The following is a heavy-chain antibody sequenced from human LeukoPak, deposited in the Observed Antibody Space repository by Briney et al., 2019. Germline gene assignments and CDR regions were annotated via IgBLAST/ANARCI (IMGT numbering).Heavy chain of an antibody. CDR2: MNPNSGNT. CDR1: GYTFTSYD. D-gene: IGHD2-21*01. CDR3: ARGPPLAYCGGDCYSGLAFDI. Sequence: ASVKVSCKASGYTFTSYDINLVRQATGQGLEWMGWMNPNSGNTGYAQKFQGRVTITRNTSISTAYMELSSLRSEDTAVYYCARGPPLAYCGGDCYSGLAFDIWGQGTMVTVSS. J-gene: IGHJ3*02. V-gene: IGHV1-8*03.